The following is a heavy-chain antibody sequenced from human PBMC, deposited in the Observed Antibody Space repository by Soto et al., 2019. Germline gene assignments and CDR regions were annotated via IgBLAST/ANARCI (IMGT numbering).Heavy chain of an antibody. Sequence: SETLSLTCTVSGGSISSYYWSWIRQPPGKGLELVGYIYYSGSTNYNPSLKSRVTISVDTSKNQFSLKLSSVTAADTAVYYCARVGHYYDSSGYFNWFDPWGQGTLVTVSS. CDR1: GGSISSYY. D-gene: IGHD3-22*01. CDR3: ARVGHYYDSSGYFNWFDP. J-gene: IGHJ5*02. CDR2: IYYSGST. V-gene: IGHV4-59*01.